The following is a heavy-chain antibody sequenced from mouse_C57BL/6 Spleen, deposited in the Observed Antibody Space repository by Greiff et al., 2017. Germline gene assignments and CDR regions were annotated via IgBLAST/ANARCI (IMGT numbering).Heavy chain of an antibody. CDR2: INPSTGGT. D-gene: IGHD4-1*01. J-gene: IGHJ4*01. V-gene: IGHV1-42*01. Sequence: VQLQQSGPELVKPGASVKISCKASGYSFTGYYMNWVKQSPEKSLEWIGEINPSTGGTTYNQKFKAKATLTVDKSSSTAYMQLKSLTSEDSAVXYCAREAGAMDYWGQGTSVTVSS. CDR3: AREAGAMDY. CDR1: GYSFTGYY.